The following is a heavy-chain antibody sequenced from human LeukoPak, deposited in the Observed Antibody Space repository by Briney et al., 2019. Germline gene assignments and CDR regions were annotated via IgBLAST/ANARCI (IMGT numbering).Heavy chain of an antibody. CDR2: INPNPNSGVT. J-gene: IGHJ5*02. D-gene: IGHD6-6*01. V-gene: IGHV1-2*02. Sequence: ASVKVSCKASGYAFTGSYVHWVRQAPGQGLEWMGWINPNPNSGVTNYAQKFQGRVTMTRDTSISTAYMELSRLTSDDTAAYYCPRPPEYRTAGPYKTWSDPWAREPWSPSPQ. CDR1: GYAFTGSY. CDR3: PRPPEYRTAGPYKTWSDP.